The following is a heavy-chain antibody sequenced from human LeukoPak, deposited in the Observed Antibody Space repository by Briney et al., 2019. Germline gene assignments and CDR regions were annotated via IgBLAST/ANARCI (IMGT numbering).Heavy chain of an antibody. CDR1: GGSISSGGSS. V-gene: IGHV4-30-2*01. J-gene: IGHJ3*02. Sequence: SQTLSLTCAVSGGSISSGGSSWSWIRQPPGKGLEWIGYIYHSGSTYYNPSLKSRVTISVDRSKNQFSLKLSSVTAADTAVYYCASTNYDMAIWGQGTMVTVSS. CDR3: ASTNYDMAI. CDR2: IYHSGST. D-gene: IGHD3-9*01.